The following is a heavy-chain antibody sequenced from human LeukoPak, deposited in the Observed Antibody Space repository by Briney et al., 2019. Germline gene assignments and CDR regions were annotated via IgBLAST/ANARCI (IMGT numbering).Heavy chain of an antibody. Sequence: GGSLRLSCAASGFTFSSYAMSWVRQAPGKGLEWVSSISSSSSYIYYADSVKGRFTISRDNAKNSLYLQMNSLRAEDTAVYYCARGDDYGGNSGTYFDYWGQGTLVTVSS. J-gene: IGHJ4*02. CDR3: ARGDDYGGNSGTYFDY. CDR1: GFTFSSYA. D-gene: IGHD4-23*01. V-gene: IGHV3-21*01. CDR2: ISSSSSYI.